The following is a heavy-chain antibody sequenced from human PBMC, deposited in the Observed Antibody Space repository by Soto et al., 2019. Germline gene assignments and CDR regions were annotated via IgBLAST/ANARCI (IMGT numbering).Heavy chain of an antibody. D-gene: IGHD6-13*01. CDR3: ARGVAAAGTALLYGMGV. V-gene: IGHV1-18*04. Sequence: ASVKVSCKASGYTFTSYGISWVRQAPGQGLEWMGWISAYNGNTNYAQKLQGRVTMTTDTSTSTAYMELRSLRSDDTAVYYCARGVAAAGTALLYGMGVWGQGTTVTVSS. CDR2: ISAYNGNT. J-gene: IGHJ6*02. CDR1: GYTFTSYG.